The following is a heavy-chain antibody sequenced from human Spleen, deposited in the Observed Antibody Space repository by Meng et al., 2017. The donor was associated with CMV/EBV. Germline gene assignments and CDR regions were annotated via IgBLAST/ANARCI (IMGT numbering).Heavy chain of an antibody. Sequence: CPVSGGSISSGRCYWSWIRQPPGKGLEWIGYIYYSGNTTYNPSLKSRVTISVDTSKNQFSLRLSSVTAADTAVYYCARDPSSWYFDYWGQGTLVTVSS. CDR3: ARDPSSWYFDY. CDR1: GGSISSGRCY. J-gene: IGHJ4*02. CDR2: IYYSGNT. V-gene: IGHV4-61*01.